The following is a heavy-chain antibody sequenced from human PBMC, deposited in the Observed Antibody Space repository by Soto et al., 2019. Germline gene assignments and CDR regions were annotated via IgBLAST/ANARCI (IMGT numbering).Heavy chain of an antibody. CDR3: VRVTERWLQPEAFDV. V-gene: IGHV1-18*04. CDR2: LTAYNGDT. J-gene: IGHJ3*01. Sequence: QVQLVQSGAEVKKPGASVKVSCKASGFSFSSDGISWVRQAPGHGLEWMGWLTAYNGDTDYAQKFQGRVTMTTETSTSTAYMELRSLTSDDTAMYYCVRVTERWLQPEAFDVWGQGTMVTVSS. CDR1: GFSFSSDG. D-gene: IGHD5-12*01.